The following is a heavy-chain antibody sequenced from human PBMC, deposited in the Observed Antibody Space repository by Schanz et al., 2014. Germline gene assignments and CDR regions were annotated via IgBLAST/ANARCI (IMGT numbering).Heavy chain of an antibody. V-gene: IGHV3-13*04. D-gene: IGHD1-1*01. J-gene: IGHJ4*02. Sequence: EVQLVESGGGLVQPGGSLRLSCAASGFSIRNHDMHWVRQATGAGLEWVSAIGTAGETFYLYSVKGRFTISRENAKNSMYLQMNSLRVDDTAVYFCARAHGNNWCEKGLDYWGQGTQVTVSS. CDR2: IGTAGET. CDR3: ARAHGNNWCEKGLDY. CDR1: GFSIRNHD.